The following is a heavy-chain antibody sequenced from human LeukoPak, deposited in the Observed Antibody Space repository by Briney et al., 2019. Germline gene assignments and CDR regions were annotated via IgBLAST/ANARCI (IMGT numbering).Heavy chain of an antibody. Sequence: ASVKVSCKASGYTFTSYYMHWVRQAPGQGLEWMGIINPSGGSTSYAQKFQGRVTVTRDMSTSTVYMELSSLRSEDTAVYYCARDRTDFWSASYWFDPWGQGTLVTVSS. D-gene: IGHD3-3*01. CDR2: INPSGGST. CDR1: GYTFTSYY. V-gene: IGHV1-46*01. J-gene: IGHJ5*02. CDR3: ARDRTDFWSASYWFDP.